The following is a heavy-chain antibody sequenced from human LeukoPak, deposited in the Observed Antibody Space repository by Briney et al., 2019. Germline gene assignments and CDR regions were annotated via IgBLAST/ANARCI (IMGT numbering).Heavy chain of an antibody. D-gene: IGHD6-6*01. CDR1: GYSISSGYY. Sequence: SESLSLTCTVSGYSISSGYYWGWIRQPPGKGLEWIGSIYHSGSTYYNPSLKSRVTISVDTSKYQFSLKLSSVTAADTAAYYCAREGVDSSYHPYWGQGTLVTVSS. CDR2: IYHSGST. CDR3: AREGVDSSYHPY. V-gene: IGHV4-38-2*02. J-gene: IGHJ4*02.